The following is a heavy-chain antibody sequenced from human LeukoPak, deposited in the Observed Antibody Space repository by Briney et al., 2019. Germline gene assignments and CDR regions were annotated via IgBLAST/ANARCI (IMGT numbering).Heavy chain of an antibody. D-gene: IGHD6-13*01. CDR1: GGSISSGSYY. Sequence: SETLSLTCTVSGGSISSGSYYWSWIRQPAGKGLEWIGRIYTSGSTNYNPSLKSRVTISVDTSKNQFSLKLCYVTAADTTVYYCARVTIAAAGYYYMDVWGKGTTVTVSS. CDR2: IYTSGST. V-gene: IGHV4-61*02. J-gene: IGHJ6*03. CDR3: ARVTIAAAGYYYMDV.